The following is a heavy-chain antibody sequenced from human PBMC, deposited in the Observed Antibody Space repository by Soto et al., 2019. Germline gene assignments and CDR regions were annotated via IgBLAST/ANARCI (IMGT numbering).Heavy chain of an antibody. V-gene: IGHV4-34*01. Sequence: SETLSLTCAVYGGSFSGYYWSWIRQPPGKGLEWIGEINHSGSTNYNPSLKSRVTISVDTSKNQFSLKLSSVTAADTAVYYCARLGGVPPYYYYYMDFWGKGTTVTVSS. CDR1: GGSFSGYY. J-gene: IGHJ6*03. CDR2: INHSGST. D-gene: IGHD3-16*01. CDR3: ARLGGVPPYYYYYMDF.